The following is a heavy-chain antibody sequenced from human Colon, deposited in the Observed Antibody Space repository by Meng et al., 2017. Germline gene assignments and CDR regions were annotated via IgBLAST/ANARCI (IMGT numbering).Heavy chain of an antibody. Sequence: AQLVQSGAEVKKPWASVKCSCRASDYSFTTYGISWVRQAPGQGLEWMSWSRGYNGHTIFAQKFQGRVTMTTDTSTNTAYMELRSLTSDDTAIYYCARDRGYLPDTFDIWGQGTMVTVSS. J-gene: IGHJ3*02. CDR1: DYSFTTYG. CDR3: ARDRGYLPDTFDI. CDR2: SRGYNGHT. D-gene: IGHD3-22*01. V-gene: IGHV1-18*01.